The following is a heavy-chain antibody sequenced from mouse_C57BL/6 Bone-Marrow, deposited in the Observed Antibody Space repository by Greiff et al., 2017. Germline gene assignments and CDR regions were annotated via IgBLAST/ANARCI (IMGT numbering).Heavy chain of an antibody. V-gene: IGHV1-54*01. Sequence: QVQLQQSGAELVRPGTSVKVSCKASGYAFTYSLIEWVKQRPGQGLEWIGVISPGRGGANANEKFKGKATLTVDTSSSTAYMQLSSLTSEDSAVYFCARGGLRRRDWYFDVWGTGTTVTVSS. CDR3: ARGGLRRRDWYFDV. CDR2: ISPGRGGA. D-gene: IGHD2-2*01. CDR1: GYAFTYSL. J-gene: IGHJ1*03.